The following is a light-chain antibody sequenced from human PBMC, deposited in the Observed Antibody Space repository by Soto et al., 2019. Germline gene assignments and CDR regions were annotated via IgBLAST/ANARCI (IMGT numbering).Light chain of an antibody. CDR3: QQYGSSPSYT. Sequence: EIVLTQSPGTLYLSPGERATLSCRASQRVSSSYLAWYQQKPGQAPRLLIYGASSRATGIPDRFSGSGCGTDFTLTISSLEPEDFAVYYCQQYGSSPSYTFGQGTKLEI. V-gene: IGKV3-20*01. J-gene: IGKJ2*01. CDR1: QRVSSSY. CDR2: GAS.